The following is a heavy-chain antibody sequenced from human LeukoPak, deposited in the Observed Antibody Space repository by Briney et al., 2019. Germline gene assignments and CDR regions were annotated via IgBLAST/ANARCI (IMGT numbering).Heavy chain of an antibody. J-gene: IGHJ4*02. CDR2: IYTSGST. D-gene: IGHD6-13*01. CDR3: AREGSSSY. Sequence: SETLSLTCAVSGGSISSGGYSWSWIRQPPGKGLEWIGRIYTSGSTNSNPSLKSRVTMSVDTSKNQFSLKLSSVTAADTAVYYCAREGSSSYWGQGTLVSV. V-gene: IGHV4-61*02. CDR1: GGSISSGGYS.